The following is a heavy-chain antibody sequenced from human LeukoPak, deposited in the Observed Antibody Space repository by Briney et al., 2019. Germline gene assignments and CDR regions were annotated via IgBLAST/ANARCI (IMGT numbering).Heavy chain of an antibody. CDR3: ARANSGWSINFDY. V-gene: IGHV4-39*07. Sequence: MPSETLSLTCTVSGGSISSSSYYWDWIRQPPGKGLEWIGSIYYTGSTYYNPSLKSRVTISVDTSKNQFSLKLSSVTAADTAVYYCARANSGWSINFDYWDQGTLVTVSS. J-gene: IGHJ4*02. CDR2: IYYTGST. CDR1: GGSISSSSYY. D-gene: IGHD6-19*01.